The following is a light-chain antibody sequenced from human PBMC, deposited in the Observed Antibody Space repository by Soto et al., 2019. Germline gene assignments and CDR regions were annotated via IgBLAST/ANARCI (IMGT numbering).Light chain of an antibody. V-gene: IGLV2-14*01. Sequence: QSVLTQPASVSGSPGQSITISCTGTSSDVGGHNSVSWYRQDPGKAPKLMIYDVSNRPSGVSDRFSGSKSGNTASLTISGLQIEDEADYYCSSFTNSVTYVFGTGTRSPS. J-gene: IGLJ1*01. CDR3: SSFTNSVTYV. CDR2: DVS. CDR1: SSDVGGHNS.